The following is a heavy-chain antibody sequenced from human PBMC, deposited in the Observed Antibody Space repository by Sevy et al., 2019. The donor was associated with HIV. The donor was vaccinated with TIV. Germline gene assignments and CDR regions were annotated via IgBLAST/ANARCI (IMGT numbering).Heavy chain of an antibody. CDR1: GFTFSKYS. V-gene: IGHV3-23*01. CDR2: LSFGCGEI. CDR3: AREGCTKPHDY. J-gene: IGHJ4*02. D-gene: IGHD2-8*01. Sequence: LSLTCAASGFTFSKYSMSWVRQPPGKGLEWVSTLSFGCGEINYADSVKGRFTISRDNSKSSVYLQMNNLRPEDTAVYYCAREGCTKPHDYWGQGTLDTVSS.